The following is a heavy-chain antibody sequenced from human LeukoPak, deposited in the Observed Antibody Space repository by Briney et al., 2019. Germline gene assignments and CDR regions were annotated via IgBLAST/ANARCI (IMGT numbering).Heavy chain of an antibody. D-gene: IGHD6-19*01. CDR2: MNPNSGNT. J-gene: IGHJ4*02. CDR1: GYTFTSYD. V-gene: IGHV1-8*01. CDR3: ARVDSSGPERFDY. Sequence: ASVKVSCKASGYTFTSYDINWVRQATGQGLEWMGWMNPNSGNTGYAQKFQGRVTMTRNTSISTAYMELSSLRSEDTAMYYCARVDSSGPERFDYWGQGTLVTVSS.